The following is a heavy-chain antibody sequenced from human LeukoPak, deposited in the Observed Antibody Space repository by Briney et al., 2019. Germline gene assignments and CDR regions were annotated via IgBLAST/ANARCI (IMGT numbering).Heavy chain of an antibody. V-gene: IGHV5-51*01. CDR1: GYSFTTYW. CDR2: IHPGNSDI. J-gene: IGHJ4*02. D-gene: IGHD2-2*01. CDR3: ARHLSSITSCPNY. Sequence: GESLNTPWKGPGYSFTTYWFGWVRQLPAKGLEWRGVIHPGNSDITYSPSFQGKVTISADKSVSNAYLHWSSLKASDTSIYYCARHLSSITSCPNYWGQGTLVTVSS.